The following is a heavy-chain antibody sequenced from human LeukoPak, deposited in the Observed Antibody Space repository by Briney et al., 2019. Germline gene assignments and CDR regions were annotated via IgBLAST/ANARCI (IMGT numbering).Heavy chain of an antibody. CDR3: AKDGRWLRPEYYFDY. J-gene: IGHJ4*02. Sequence: GGSLRLSCAASGFAFSASPMHWVRQAPGKGLEWVAVISYDGSNKYYADSVKGRFTISRDNSKNTLYLQMNSLRAEDTAVYYCAKDGRWLRPEYYFDYWGQGTLVTVSS. CDR2: ISYDGSNK. D-gene: IGHD5-12*01. V-gene: IGHV3-30*18. CDR1: GFAFSASP.